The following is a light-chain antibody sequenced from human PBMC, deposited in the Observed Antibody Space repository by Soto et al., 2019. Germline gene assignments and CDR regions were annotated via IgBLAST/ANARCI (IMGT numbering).Light chain of an antibody. CDR2: GAS. V-gene: IGKV3-15*01. J-gene: IGKJ5*01. Sequence: EIVMTQSPATLSVSPGGRAALSCRASQSISDTLAWYQQKPGQAPRLLIHGASTRAPGFPARFSGSGSGTDFTLTISSLEPEDFAVYYCQQRSNWPITFGQGTRLEIK. CDR3: QQRSNWPIT. CDR1: QSISDT.